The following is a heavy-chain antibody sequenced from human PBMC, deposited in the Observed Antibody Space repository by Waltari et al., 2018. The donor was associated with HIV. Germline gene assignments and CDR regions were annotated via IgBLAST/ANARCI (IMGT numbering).Heavy chain of an antibody. V-gene: IGHV3-30*16. CDR1: GLRHRPFP. CDR2: IPLHSVGK. J-gene: IGHJ3*01. CDR3: ARGGGCNLDWSWRCTFDV. Sequence: QVQLVASGGGGVPPGNSPRRLCAAAGLRHRPFPMHWVPQPPGKGLEWVSLIPLHSVGKNYCNYEKVRFSFSTAHSVNPLHQKMNCLRRHDTVTDYCARGGGCNLDWSWRCTFDVCVQGTMVSV. D-gene: IGHD2-8*02.